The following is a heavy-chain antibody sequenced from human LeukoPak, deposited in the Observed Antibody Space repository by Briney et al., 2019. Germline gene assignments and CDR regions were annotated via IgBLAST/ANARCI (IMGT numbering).Heavy chain of an antibody. J-gene: IGHJ6*02. CDR1: GGTFSNYA. V-gene: IGHV1-69*13. CDR2: IIPISGTA. D-gene: IGHD2-2*02. CDR3: ARENCNSTSCYTRYYYGIDV. Sequence: SVKVSCKASGGTFSNYAISWVRQAPGQGLEWMGEIIPISGTAIYAQNFQDRVTITADESPSTAYMELSGLRSEDTAVYYYARENCNSTSCYTRYYYGIDVWGQGTTVTVSS.